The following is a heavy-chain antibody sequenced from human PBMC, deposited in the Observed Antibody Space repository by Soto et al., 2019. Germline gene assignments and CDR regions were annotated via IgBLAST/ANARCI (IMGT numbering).Heavy chain of an antibody. Sequence: GASVKVSCKASGYTFTGYYMHWVRQAPGQGLEWMGWINPNSGGTNYAQKFQGRVTMTRDTSISTAYMELSRLRSDDTAVYYCARITIFGVVGFDCWGQGTLVTVSS. D-gene: IGHD3-3*01. CDR3: ARITIFGVVGFDC. J-gene: IGHJ4*02. V-gene: IGHV1-2*02. CDR1: GYTFTGYY. CDR2: INPNSGGT.